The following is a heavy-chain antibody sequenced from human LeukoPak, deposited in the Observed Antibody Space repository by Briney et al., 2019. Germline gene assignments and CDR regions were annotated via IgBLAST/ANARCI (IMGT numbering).Heavy chain of an antibody. V-gene: IGHV4-34*01. CDR1: GWSFSGYY. D-gene: IGHD3-10*01. Sequence: PSETLSLTCAVYGWSFSGYYWNWIRQPPGKALEWIGEINHSGSTNYSPSLKSRITISEDTSKNQVSLKLSSVTAADTAVYYCARDEGGGGYWGQGTLVTVSS. CDR3: ARDEGGGGY. J-gene: IGHJ4*02. CDR2: INHSGST.